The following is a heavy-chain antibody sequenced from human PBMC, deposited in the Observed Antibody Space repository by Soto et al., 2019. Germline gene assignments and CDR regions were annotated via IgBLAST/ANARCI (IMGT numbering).Heavy chain of an antibody. Sequence: EVHLLATGGGLVQPGGSLRLSCTASGFTFSSDAMTWLRQAPGRGLEGVSGITASGGRPFYADSVKGRFTSSRDNSRSTLYLQMNSLRAEDAAVYYCAKDTRYADYVRWFDCWGQGTLVTVGS. CDR2: ITASGGRP. J-gene: IGHJ5*01. V-gene: IGHV3-23*01. CDR3: AKDTRYADYVRWFDC. D-gene: IGHD4-17*01. CDR1: GFTFSSDA.